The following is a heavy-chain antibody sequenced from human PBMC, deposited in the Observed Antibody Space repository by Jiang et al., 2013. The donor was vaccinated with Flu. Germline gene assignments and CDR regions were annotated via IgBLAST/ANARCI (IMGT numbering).Heavy chain of an antibody. Sequence: SISSYYWSWIRQPPGKGLEWIGYIYYSGSTNYNPSLKSRVTISVDTSKNQFSLKLSSVTAADTAVYYCARGKAFDFWSGYSVWGQGTLVTVSS. J-gene: IGHJ4*02. V-gene: IGHV4-59*01. D-gene: IGHD3-3*01. CDR3: ARGKAFDFWSGYSV. CDR2: IYYSGST. CDR1: SISSYY.